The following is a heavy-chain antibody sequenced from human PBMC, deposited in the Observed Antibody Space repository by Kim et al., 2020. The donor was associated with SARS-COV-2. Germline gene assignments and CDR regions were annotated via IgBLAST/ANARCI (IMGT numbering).Heavy chain of an antibody. J-gene: IGHJ4*02. CDR2: INHSGST. CDR3: ARFRFIVVVPAAGFDY. Sequence: SETLSLTCAVYGGSFSGYYWSWIRQPPGKGLEWIGEINHSGSTNYNPSLKSRVTISVDTSKNQFSLKLSSVTAADTAVYYCARFRFIVVVPAAGFDYWGQGTLVPVSS. D-gene: IGHD2-2*01. V-gene: IGHV4-34*01. CDR1: GGSFSGYY.